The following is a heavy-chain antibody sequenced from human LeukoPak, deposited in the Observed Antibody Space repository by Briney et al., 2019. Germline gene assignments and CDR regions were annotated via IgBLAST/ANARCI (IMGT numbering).Heavy chain of an antibody. CDR1: GGSISSYY. V-gene: IGHV4-4*07. CDR2: IYISGST. D-gene: IGHD6-19*01. Sequence: SETLSLTCTVSGGSISSYYWSWIREPAGKGLEWIGRIYISGSTNYNPSLKSRVTMSVDTSKNQFSLKLTSVTAADTAVYYCARHYSGWYNFFDYWGQGTLVTVSS. J-gene: IGHJ4*02. CDR3: ARHYSGWYNFFDY.